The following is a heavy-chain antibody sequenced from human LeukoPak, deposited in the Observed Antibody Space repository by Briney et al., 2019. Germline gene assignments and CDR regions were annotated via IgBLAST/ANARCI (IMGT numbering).Heavy chain of an antibody. CDR3: ARKVIVAAREPYFDY. Sequence: SETLSLTCIVSGGSISTYYWSWIRQPPGKGLQWIGHIVYSGNANYNSSLESRVTISVDTSKNQFSLKLSSVTAADTAVYYCARKVIVAAREPYFDYWGQGTLVTVSS. CDR2: IVYSGNA. D-gene: IGHD3-22*01. V-gene: IGHV4-59*01. J-gene: IGHJ4*02. CDR1: GGSISTYY.